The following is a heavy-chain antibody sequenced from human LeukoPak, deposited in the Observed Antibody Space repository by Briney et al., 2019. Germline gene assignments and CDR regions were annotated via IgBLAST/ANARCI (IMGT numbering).Heavy chain of an antibody. J-gene: IGHJ3*02. CDR1: GYSFTSYW. CDR2: IYPGDSDT. CDR3: ARPGSGSYYGDAFDI. D-gene: IGHD1-26*01. Sequence: GESLKISCKGSGYSFTSYWIGWVRQMPGKGLEWMGIIYPGDSDTRYSPSLQGQVTISADKSISTAYLQWSSLKASDTAMYYCARPGSGSYYGDAFDIWGQGTMVTVSS. V-gene: IGHV5-51*01.